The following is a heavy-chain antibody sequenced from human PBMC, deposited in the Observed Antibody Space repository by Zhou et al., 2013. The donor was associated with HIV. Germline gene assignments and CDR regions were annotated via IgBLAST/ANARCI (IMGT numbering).Heavy chain of an antibody. CDR1: GDSFTNNG. CDR3: ATDLSPRHGASDI. CDR2: TSASNGNS. Sequence: QVTFLQSGSEVKKPGASVKVSCRASGDSFTNNGINWVRQAPGQGLEWLGWTSASNGNSNYAKKFQARVAMTTDTATNTAYLEVRSLTSDDTAIYYCATDLSPRHGASDIWGQGTLVTVSS. J-gene: IGHJ4*03. V-gene: IGHV1-18*04.